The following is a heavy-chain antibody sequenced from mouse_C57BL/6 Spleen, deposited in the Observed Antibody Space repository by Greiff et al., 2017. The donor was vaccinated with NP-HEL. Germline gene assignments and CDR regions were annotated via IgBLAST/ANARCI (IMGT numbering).Heavy chain of an antibody. CDR2: IRSKSNNYAT. J-gene: IGHJ1*03. Sequence: EVQRVESGGGLVQPKGSLKLSCAASGFSFNTYAMNWVRQAPGKGLEWVARIRSKSNNYATYYADSVKDRFTISRDDSESMLYLQMNNLKTEDTAMYYCVRAPYDYDRVWYFDVWGTGTTVTVSS. CDR3: VRAPYDYDRVWYFDV. V-gene: IGHV10-1*01. CDR1: GFSFNTYA. D-gene: IGHD2-4*01.